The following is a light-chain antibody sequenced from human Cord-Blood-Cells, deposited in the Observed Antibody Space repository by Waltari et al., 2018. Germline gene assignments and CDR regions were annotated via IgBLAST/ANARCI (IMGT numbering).Light chain of an antibody. Sequence: MTQSPSTLSASVGDRVTITCRASQSISSWLAWYQQKPGKAPKLLIYDASSLESGVPSRFSGSGSGTEFTLTISSLQPDDFATYYCQQYNSYPIFGGGTKVEIK. CDR3: QQYNSYPI. J-gene: IGKJ4*01. CDR2: DAS. V-gene: IGKV1-5*01. CDR1: QSISSW.